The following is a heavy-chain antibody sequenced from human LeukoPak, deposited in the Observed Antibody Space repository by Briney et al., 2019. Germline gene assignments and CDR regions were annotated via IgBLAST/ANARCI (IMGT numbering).Heavy chain of an antibody. CDR3: ATAHGEGSGSYGLYGMDV. Sequence: ASVKVSCKVSGYTLTELSMHWVRQAPGKGLEWMGGFDPEDGETINAQKFQGRVTMTEDTSTDTAYMELSSLRSEDTAVYYCATAHGEGSGSYGLYGMDVWGQGTTVTVSS. CDR1: GYTLTELS. J-gene: IGHJ6*02. V-gene: IGHV1-24*01. D-gene: IGHD3-10*01. CDR2: FDPEDGET.